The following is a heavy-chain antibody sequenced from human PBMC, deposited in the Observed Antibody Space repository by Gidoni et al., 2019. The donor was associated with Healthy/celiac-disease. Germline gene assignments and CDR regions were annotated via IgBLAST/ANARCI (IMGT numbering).Heavy chain of an antibody. V-gene: IGHV3-23*01. Sequence: EVQLLESGGGLVQPGGSLRLSCAASGFTFSSYAMSGVRQAPGKGLEWVSAISGSGGSTYYADSVKGRFTISRDNSKNTLYLQMNSLRAEDTAVYYCAKVIAAAGTGFDYWGQGTLVTVSS. CDR2: ISGSGGST. CDR1: GFTFSSYA. CDR3: AKVIAAAGTGFDY. D-gene: IGHD6-13*01. J-gene: IGHJ4*02.